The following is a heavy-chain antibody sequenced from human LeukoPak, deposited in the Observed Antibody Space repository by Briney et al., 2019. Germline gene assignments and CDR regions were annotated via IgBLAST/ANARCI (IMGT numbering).Heavy chain of an antibody. CDR2: IIPPFGTA. D-gene: IGHD6-13*01. CDR3: ARGEGGSSSWYDY. V-gene: IGHV1-69*13. J-gene: IGHJ4*02. CDR1: GGTFISYA. Sequence: ASVKVSCKASGGTFISYAISWVRQAPGQGLEWMGGIIPPFGTANYAQKFQGRVTITADESTSTAYMDLSSLRSEDTAVYYCARGEGGSSSWYDYWGQGTLVTVSS.